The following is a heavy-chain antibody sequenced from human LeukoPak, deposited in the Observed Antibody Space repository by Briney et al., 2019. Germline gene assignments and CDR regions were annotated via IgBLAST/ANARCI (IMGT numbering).Heavy chain of an antibody. V-gene: IGHV3-74*01. Sequence: GGSLRLSCAASGFTFNIYWIHWVRQAPGKGLVWVSRIDSDGSGTIYADSVKGRFTVSRDNAKNTLYLQMNSLRAEDTAVYYCARGGGGHGFDIWGQGTMVTVSS. CDR1: GFTFNIYW. D-gene: IGHD6-25*01. J-gene: IGHJ3*02. CDR3: ARGGGGHGFDI. CDR2: IDSDGSGT.